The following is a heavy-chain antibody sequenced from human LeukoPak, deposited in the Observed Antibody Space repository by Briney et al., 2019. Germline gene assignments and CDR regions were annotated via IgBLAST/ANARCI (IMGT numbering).Heavy chain of an antibody. Sequence: GGSLRLSCAASGFIFTNYFMRWVRQAPGKGLEWVASIKHDGSEKYYVDSVRGRFTISRDNTMNSLYLQMSSLRAEDTAVYYCATDRGWRTSGYYLYYFEYWGQGTLVTCSS. D-gene: IGHD3-3*01. CDR3: ATDRGWRTSGYYLYYFEY. J-gene: IGHJ4*02. CDR1: GFIFTNYF. V-gene: IGHV3-7*01. CDR2: IKHDGSEK.